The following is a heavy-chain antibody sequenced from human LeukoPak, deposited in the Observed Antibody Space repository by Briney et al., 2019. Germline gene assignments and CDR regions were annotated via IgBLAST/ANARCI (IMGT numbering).Heavy chain of an antibody. V-gene: IGHV1-8*01. CDR2: MNPKSTNT. D-gene: IGHD5-24*01. CDR1: GYTFTRYT. CDR3: TRGWSNMAKVGLDH. Sequence: ASVKVSCKASGYTFTRYTIHWVRQAPGQGLEWMGWMNPKSTNTFYAQKFQGQVTMTSDTSINTAYLEPSGLRSEDTAVYYCTRGWSNMAKVGLDHWGQGTLVTVSS. J-gene: IGHJ4*02.